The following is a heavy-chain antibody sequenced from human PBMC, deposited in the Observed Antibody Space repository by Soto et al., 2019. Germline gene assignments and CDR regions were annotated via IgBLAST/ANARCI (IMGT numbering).Heavy chain of an antibody. V-gene: IGHV4-39*01. D-gene: IGHD3-16*01. CDR1: GGSISSSSYY. J-gene: IGHJ4*02. CDR2: IYYSGST. CDR3: ASYYDYVWGSSAYYFDY. Sequence: PSETLSLTCTVSGGSISSSSYYWGWIRQPPWKGLEWIGSIYYSGSTYYNPSLKSRVTISVDTSKNQFSLKLSSVTAADTAVYYCASYYDYVWGSSAYYFDYWGQGXLVTVYS.